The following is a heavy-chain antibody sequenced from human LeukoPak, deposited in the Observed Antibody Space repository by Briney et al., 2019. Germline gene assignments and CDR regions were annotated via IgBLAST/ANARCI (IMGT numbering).Heavy chain of an antibody. CDR3: AKNIVLMVYASSEGYAFDI. J-gene: IGHJ3*02. CDR2: ISSSSSTI. CDR1: GFTFSSYS. D-gene: IGHD2-8*01. Sequence: SGGSLRLSCAASGFTFSSYSMNWVRQAPGKGLEWVSYISSSSSTIYYADSVKGRFTISRDNAKNSLYLQMNSLRAEDTAVYYCAKNIVLMVYASSEGYAFDIWGQGTMVTVSS. V-gene: IGHV3-48*04.